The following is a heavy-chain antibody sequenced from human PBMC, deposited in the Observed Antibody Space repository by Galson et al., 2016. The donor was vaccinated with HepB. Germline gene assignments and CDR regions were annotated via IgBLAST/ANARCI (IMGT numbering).Heavy chain of an antibody. V-gene: IGHV3-21*01. CDR3: AKDWGLGV. J-gene: IGHJ6*02. D-gene: IGHD3/OR15-3a*01. Sequence: SLRLSCATSGFTFTRYNMNWVRQAPGKGLEWVSSISSGSSYIYYADSVKGRFTISRDNSKNTLYLQMDSLRVEDTALYYCAKDWGLGVWGQGTTVTVSS. CDR1: GFTFTRYN. CDR2: ISSGSSYI.